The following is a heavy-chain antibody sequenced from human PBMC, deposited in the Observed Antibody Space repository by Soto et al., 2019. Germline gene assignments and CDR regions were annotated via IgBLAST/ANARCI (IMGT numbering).Heavy chain of an antibody. CDR2: IIPIFGTA. V-gene: IGHV1-69*13. CDR1: GGTFSSYA. CDR3: ARLGDSSGWSDY. D-gene: IGHD6-19*01. Sequence: GASVKVSCKASGGTFSSYAISWVRQAPGQGLEWMGGIIPIFGTANYAQKFQGRVTITADESTSTAYMELSSLRSEDTAVYYCARLGDSSGWSDYWGQGTLVTVYS. J-gene: IGHJ4*02.